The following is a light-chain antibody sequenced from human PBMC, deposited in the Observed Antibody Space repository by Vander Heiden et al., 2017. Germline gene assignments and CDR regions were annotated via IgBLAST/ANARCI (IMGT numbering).Light chain of an antibody. Sequence: DIVMTQSPDSLAVSLGERATINCKSSQSVLYSSNNKNYLAWYQQKPEQPPKLLIYGASTRESGVPDRFSGSGSGTDFTLTISSLQAEDVAVYYCQQYYSTPWTFGQGTKVEIK. CDR3: QQYYSTPWT. CDR1: QSVLYSSNNKNY. V-gene: IGKV4-1*01. CDR2: GAS. J-gene: IGKJ1*01.